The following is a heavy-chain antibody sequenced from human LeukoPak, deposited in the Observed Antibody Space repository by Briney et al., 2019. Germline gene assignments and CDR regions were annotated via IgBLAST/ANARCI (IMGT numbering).Heavy chain of an antibody. CDR3: ARVSRGYSYHIDY. Sequence: ASVKVSCKASGYTFTKYYMFWVRQAPGQGLEWMGRINPNSGGTNYAQKFQGRVTMTRDTSISTAYMELSRLRSDDTAVYYCARVSRGYSYHIDYWGQGTLVTVSS. J-gene: IGHJ4*02. CDR1: GYTFTKYY. V-gene: IGHV1-2*06. D-gene: IGHD5-18*01. CDR2: INPNSGGT.